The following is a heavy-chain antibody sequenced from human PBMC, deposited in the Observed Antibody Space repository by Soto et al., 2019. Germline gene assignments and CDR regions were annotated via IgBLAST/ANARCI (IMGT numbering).Heavy chain of an antibody. Sequence: GGSLRLSCAASGFTFSSYAMSWVRQAPGKGLEWVSALSGSGTSTYYADTVKGRFTISRDNSRNTLYLQMNSLRAEDTAVYYCATSYDSSGYDYWGQGTLVTVSS. CDR2: LSGSGTST. D-gene: IGHD3-22*01. J-gene: IGHJ4*02. V-gene: IGHV3-23*01. CDR3: ATSYDSSGYDY. CDR1: GFTFSSYA.